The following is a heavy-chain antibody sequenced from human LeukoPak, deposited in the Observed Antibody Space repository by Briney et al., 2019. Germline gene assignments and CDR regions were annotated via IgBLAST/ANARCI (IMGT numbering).Heavy chain of an antibody. CDR3: ARAADYDHYMDV. CDR2: ISSSSNYI. CDR1: GFTFNNYN. Sequence: PGGSLRLSCAASGFTFNNYNMNWVRQAPGKGLEWVSSISSSSNYIYYADSVKGRFIISRDNAKNSLYLQMNSLRAEDTAVYYCARAADYDHYMDVWGKGTTVTVSS. D-gene: IGHD3-3*01. V-gene: IGHV3-21*01. J-gene: IGHJ6*03.